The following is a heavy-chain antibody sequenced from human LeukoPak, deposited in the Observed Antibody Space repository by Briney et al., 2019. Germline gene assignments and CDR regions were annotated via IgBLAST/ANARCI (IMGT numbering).Heavy chain of an antibody. J-gene: IGHJ2*01. D-gene: IGHD3-22*01. V-gene: IGHV4-59*01. CDR2: IYYSGST. Sequence: SETLSLTCTVSGGSISSYYWSWIRQPPGKGLEWIGYIYYSGSTNYNPSLKSRVTISVDTSKNQFSLKLSSVTAADTAVYYCARVSRITMITPSWYFDLWGRGTLVTVSS. CDR3: ARVSRITMITPSWYFDL. CDR1: GGSISSYY.